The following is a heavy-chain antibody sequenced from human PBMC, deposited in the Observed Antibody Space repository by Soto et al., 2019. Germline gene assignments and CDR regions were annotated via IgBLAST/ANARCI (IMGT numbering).Heavy chain of an antibody. CDR3: ARDSKYDTSGYPPWFAP. J-gene: IGHJ5*02. V-gene: IGHV4-31*03. D-gene: IGHD3-22*01. CDR2: IYYSGST. CDR1: VASISSGGYY. Sequence: QVQLQESGPGLVKPSQTLSLTCTVSVASISSGGYYWSWIRQHPGEGLEWIGYIYYSGSTSYNPDLKRRVTISVDTSKDQFSLKLSSVTDADTAVYYCARDSKYDTSGYPPWFAPWGQGTLVNVSS.